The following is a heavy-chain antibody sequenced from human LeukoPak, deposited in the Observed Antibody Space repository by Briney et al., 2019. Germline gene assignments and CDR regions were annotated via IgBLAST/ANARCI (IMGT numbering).Heavy chain of an antibody. Sequence: GGSLRLSCAVSGFTFSTYPMNWVRQAPGKGLEWVSYISSSSSTIYYVDSVRGRFTISRDNVKNSLYLQMNSLRDEDTAVYYCARDRIRGDYWGQGTLVTVSS. CDR3: ARDRIRGDY. CDR2: ISSSSSTI. V-gene: IGHV3-48*02. D-gene: IGHD1-14*01. J-gene: IGHJ4*02. CDR1: GFTFSTYP.